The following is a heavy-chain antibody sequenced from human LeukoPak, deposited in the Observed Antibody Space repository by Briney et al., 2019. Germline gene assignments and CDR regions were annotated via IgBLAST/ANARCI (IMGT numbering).Heavy chain of an antibody. CDR3: ARAVGGDGSGSL. D-gene: IGHD3-10*01. CDR2: IYYRVTS. V-gene: IGHV4-59*01. Sequence: PSETLSLTCTVSGDFISTYYWSWIRQPPGKGLEWLGYIYYRVTSDYNPSLKSRVTMPVDMSTRQISLKLSSVTAADTAVYYCARAVGGDGSGSLWGPGTLVTVSS. J-gene: IGHJ4*02. CDR1: GDFISTYY.